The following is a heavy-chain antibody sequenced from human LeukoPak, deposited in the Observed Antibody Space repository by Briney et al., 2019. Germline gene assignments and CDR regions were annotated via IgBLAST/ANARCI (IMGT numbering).Heavy chain of an antibody. V-gene: IGHV3-20*01. CDR2: INWNGGST. Sequence: GGSLRLSCAASGFTFDDYGMSWVRQAPGKGLEWVSGINWNGGSTGYADSVKGRFTISRDNAKKSLHLQMNSLRAEDTALYHCARVRARYCSSTSCLHFDYWGQGTLVTVSS. D-gene: IGHD2-2*01. J-gene: IGHJ4*02. CDR3: ARVRARYCSSTSCLHFDY. CDR1: GFTFDDYG.